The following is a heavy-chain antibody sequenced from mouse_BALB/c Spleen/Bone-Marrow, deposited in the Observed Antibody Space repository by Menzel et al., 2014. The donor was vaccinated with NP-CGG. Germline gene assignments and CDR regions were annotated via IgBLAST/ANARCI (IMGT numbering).Heavy chain of an antibody. CDR1: GYSFTGYT. CDR3: ARRDYRYDEGVDY. D-gene: IGHD2-14*01. CDR2: INPYNGGT. J-gene: IGHJ4*01. Sequence: VQLQQPGPELVKPGASMKISCKASGYSFTGYTMNWVKQSHGKNLERIGLINPYNGGTSYNQKFKGKATLTVDKSSSTAYMELLSLTSEDSAVYYCARRDYRYDEGVDYWGQGTSVTVSS. V-gene: IGHV1-18*01.